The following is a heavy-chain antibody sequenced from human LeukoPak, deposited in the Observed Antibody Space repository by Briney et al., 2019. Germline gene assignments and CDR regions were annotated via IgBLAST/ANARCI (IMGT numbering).Heavy chain of an antibody. CDR1: GYSISSGYY. Sequence: SETLSLTCTVSGYSISSGYYWGWIRQPPGKGLEWIGSIYHSGSTYYNPSLKSRVTISVDTSKNQFSLKLSSVTAADTAVYYCARRSMVRGVRNWFDPWGQGTLVTVSS. V-gene: IGHV4-38-2*02. J-gene: IGHJ5*02. CDR2: IYHSGST. D-gene: IGHD3-10*01. CDR3: ARRSMVRGVRNWFDP.